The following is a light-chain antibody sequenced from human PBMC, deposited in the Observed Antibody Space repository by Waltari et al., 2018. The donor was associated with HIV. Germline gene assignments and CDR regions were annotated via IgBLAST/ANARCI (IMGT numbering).Light chain of an antibody. Sequence: AIRMTHSPSSFCPSTGDRVTLTCGASQGISSYLAWYQQKPGQSPKLLIYCASTLQCGVPARFSGSGSGTDFTLTISSLQAEDVAIYYCQQYYHYPRTFGQGTKVEIK. CDR2: CAS. CDR1: QGISSY. J-gene: IGKJ2*01. CDR3: QQYYHYPRT. V-gene: IGKV1-8*01.